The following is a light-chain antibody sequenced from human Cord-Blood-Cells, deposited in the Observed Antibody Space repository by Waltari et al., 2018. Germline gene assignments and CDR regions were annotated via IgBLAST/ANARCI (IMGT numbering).Light chain of an antibody. J-gene: IGLJ3*02. CDR1: SSDVGSYNL. V-gene: IGLV2-23*01. CDR2: EGI. CDR3: CSYAGSSTWV. Sequence: QSALTQPASVSGSPGQSITISCTGTSSDVGSYNLVSWYQQPPGKAPKPMIYEGIKRPSGFSNRFSGSKSGNTASLTISGLQAEDEADYYCCSYAGSSTWVFGGGTKLTVL.